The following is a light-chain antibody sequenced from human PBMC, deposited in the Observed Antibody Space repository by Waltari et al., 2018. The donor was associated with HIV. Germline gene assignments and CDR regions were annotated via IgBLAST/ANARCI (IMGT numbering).Light chain of an antibody. CDR3: ATWDDGLVRVV. CDR2: KEY. J-gene: IGLJ2*01. V-gene: IGLV1-44*01. Sequence: QSVLTQPPSVSGTPGQRVTISCSGSRSNIGTNIVNWYRHLPGMAPQLLIYKEYERPSGVSDRFSGFDSGTSASLAISGLQFDDEADYYCATWDDGLVRVVFGGGTKLTVV. CDR1: RSNIGTNI.